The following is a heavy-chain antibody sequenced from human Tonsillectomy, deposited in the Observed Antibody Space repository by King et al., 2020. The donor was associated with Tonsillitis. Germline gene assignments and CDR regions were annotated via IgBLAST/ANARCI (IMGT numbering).Heavy chain of an antibody. Sequence: QLVQSGGGLVQPGGSLRLSCAASGFTFSSYDMHWVRQATGKGLEWVSAIGTAGDTYYPGSVKGRFTISRENAKNSLYLQMNSLRAGDTAVYYCARAPLRGLYYGMDVWGQGTRSPSP. V-gene: IGHV3-13*01. CDR3: ARAPLRGLYYGMDV. CDR1: GFTFSSYD. CDR2: IGTAGDT. J-gene: IGHJ6*02. D-gene: IGHD4-17*01.